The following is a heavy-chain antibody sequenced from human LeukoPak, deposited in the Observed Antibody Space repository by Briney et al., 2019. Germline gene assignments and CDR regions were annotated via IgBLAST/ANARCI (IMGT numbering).Heavy chain of an antibody. V-gene: IGHV4-4*07. CDR3: ASSRYYYDSSGYYYRTHYFDY. Sequence: SETLSLTCTVSGGSISSYYWSWIRQPAGKGLEWIGRIYTSGSTNYNPSLKSRVTMSVDTSKNQFSLKLSSVTAADTAVYYCASSRYYYDSSGYYYRTHYFDYWGQGTLVTVSS. D-gene: IGHD3-22*01. J-gene: IGHJ4*02. CDR2: IYTSGST. CDR1: GGSISSYY.